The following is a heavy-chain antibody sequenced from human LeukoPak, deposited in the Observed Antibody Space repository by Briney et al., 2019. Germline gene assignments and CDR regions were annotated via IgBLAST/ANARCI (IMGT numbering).Heavy chain of an antibody. J-gene: IGHJ3*02. Sequence: SVKVSCKASGGTFSSYAISWVRQAPGQGLELMGRIIPIFGTANYAQKFQGRVTITTDESTSTAYMELSSLRSEDTAVYYCARAVPEWSGAFDIWGQGTMVTVSS. D-gene: IGHD3-3*01. CDR1: GGTFSSYA. CDR3: ARAVPEWSGAFDI. CDR2: IIPIFGTA. V-gene: IGHV1-69*05.